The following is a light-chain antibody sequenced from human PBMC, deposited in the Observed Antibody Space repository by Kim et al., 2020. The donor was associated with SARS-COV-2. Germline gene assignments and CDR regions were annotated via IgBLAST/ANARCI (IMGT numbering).Light chain of an antibody. Sequence: VSPGGRATLSCRASQYVGSSKLAWYQQKPGQVPRLLIYGASTRATGIPARFSGSGSGTEFTLTISSLQSEDFAVYYCQQYSNWRTFGQGTKVEIK. CDR2: GAS. V-gene: IGKV3-15*01. J-gene: IGKJ1*01. CDR3: QQYSNWRT. CDR1: QYVGSSK.